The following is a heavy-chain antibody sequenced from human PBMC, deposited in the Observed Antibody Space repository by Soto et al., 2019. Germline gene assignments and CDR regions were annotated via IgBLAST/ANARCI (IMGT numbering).Heavy chain of an antibody. Sequence: SETLSLTCTVSGGSISSGGYYWSWIRQHPGKGLEWIGYIYYSGSTYYNPSLKSRVTISVDTSKNQFSLKLSSVTAADTAVYYCARVGSHYSIDYWGQGTLVTVSS. CDR1: GGSISSGGYY. CDR2: IYYSGST. D-gene: IGHD2-21*01. V-gene: IGHV4-31*03. J-gene: IGHJ4*02. CDR3: ARVGSHYSIDY.